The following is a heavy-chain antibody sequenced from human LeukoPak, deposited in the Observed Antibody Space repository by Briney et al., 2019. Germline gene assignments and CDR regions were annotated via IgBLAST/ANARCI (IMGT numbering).Heavy chain of an antibody. CDR1: GFTFSSYW. CDR3: ARLQTPNIVVVPAAIIICRNQTARDDY. Sequence: GGSLRFSCAASGFTFSSYWMSWVRQAPGKGLEWVANIKQDGSEKYYVDSVKGRFTISRDNAKNSLYLQMNSLRAEDTAVYYCARLQTPNIVVVPAAIIICRNQTARDDYWGQGTLVTVSS. D-gene: IGHD2-2*01. J-gene: IGHJ4*02. CDR2: IKQDGSEK. V-gene: IGHV3-7*01.